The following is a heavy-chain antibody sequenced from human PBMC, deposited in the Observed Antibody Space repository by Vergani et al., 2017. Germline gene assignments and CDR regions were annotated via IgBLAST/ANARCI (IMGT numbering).Heavy chain of an antibody. J-gene: IGHJ4*02. CDR2: IIPIFGTA. V-gene: IGHV1-69*13. CDR3: ARPKPYGDYEVGFDY. Sequence: QVQLVQSGAEVKKPGASVKVSCKASGGTFSSYAISWVRQAPGQGLEWMGRIIPIFGTANYAQKFQGRVTITADESTSTAYMELSSLRSEDTAVYYCARPKPYGDYEVGFDYWGQGTLVTVSS. CDR1: GGTFSSYA. D-gene: IGHD4-17*01.